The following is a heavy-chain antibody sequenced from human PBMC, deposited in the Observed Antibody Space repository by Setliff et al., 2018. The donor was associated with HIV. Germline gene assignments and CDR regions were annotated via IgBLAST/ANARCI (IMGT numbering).Heavy chain of an antibody. Sequence: ASVKVSCKPSGQSFTNYDIHWLRRASGQGLEWMGWMNPKSGVSGSALKFHDRVTTTGDTSTLTLYMELSSLTSEDTAVYYCARAKAVGGVIITGGLDVWGQGTTVTVSS. V-gene: IGHV1-8*01. CDR3: ARAKAVGGVIITGGLDV. J-gene: IGHJ6*02. CDR1: GQSFTNYD. D-gene: IGHD3-16*02. CDR2: MNPKSGVS.